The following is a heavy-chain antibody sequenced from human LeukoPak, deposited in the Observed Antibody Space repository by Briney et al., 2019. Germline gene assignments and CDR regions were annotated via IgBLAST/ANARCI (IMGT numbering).Heavy chain of an antibody. V-gene: IGHV4-61*02. CDR2: IYTSGST. CDR1: GGSISSDSYY. Sequence: SETLSLTCTVSGGSISSDSYYWSWIRRPAGTGLEWIGRIYTSGSTNYNPSLKSRVTMSVDTSKNQFSLKLRSVTAADTAVYYCARDFWSGSYYFDYWGQGTLVTVSS. CDR3: ARDFWSGSYYFDY. D-gene: IGHD3-3*01. J-gene: IGHJ4*02.